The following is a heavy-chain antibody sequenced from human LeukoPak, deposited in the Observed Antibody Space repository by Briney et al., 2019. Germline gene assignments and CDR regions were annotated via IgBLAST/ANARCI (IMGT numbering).Heavy chain of an antibody. CDR2: IDPNTGDS. V-gene: IGHV1-2*02. CDR3: ARVYRFNYYYYMDV. Sequence: ASVKVSCKASGYTFTDHYMHWVRQAPGQGLEWMGWIDPNTGDSNYVQKFQGRVTMTRDTSISTAYMELSRLRSDDTAVYYCARVYRFNYYYYMDVWGKGTTVTVSS. CDR1: GYTFTDHY. J-gene: IGHJ6*03. D-gene: IGHD1-14*01.